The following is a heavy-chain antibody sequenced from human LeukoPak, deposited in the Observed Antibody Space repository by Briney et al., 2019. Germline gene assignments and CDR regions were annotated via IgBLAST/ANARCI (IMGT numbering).Heavy chain of an antibody. D-gene: IGHD7-27*01. CDR3: AEDTGSANWVRFDC. V-gene: IGHV3-9*01. CDR2: ISWNSGSI. J-gene: IGHJ4*02. CDR1: GFSFVDYA. Sequence: PGGSLRLSRVASGFSFVDYAMYWIRQGPGKGLEWVSSISWNSGSIGYADSVKGRFTISRDNAKNSLYLQMNSLRAEDTALYYCAEDTGSANWVRFDCWGQGTLVTVSS.